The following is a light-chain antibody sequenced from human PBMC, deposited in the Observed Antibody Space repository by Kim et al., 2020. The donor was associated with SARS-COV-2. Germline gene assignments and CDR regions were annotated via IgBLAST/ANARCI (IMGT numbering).Light chain of an antibody. V-gene: IGLV10-54*01. CDR1: STNVGNQG. Sequence: RRTATLTCTENSTNVGNQGAAWLQQLQGLPPKLLSYRNNTRPSGISERLSASRAGNTASLTITGLQPEDEADYYCSAWDNSLSAWVFGGGTQLTVL. CDR3: SAWDNSLSAWV. J-gene: IGLJ3*02. CDR2: RNN.